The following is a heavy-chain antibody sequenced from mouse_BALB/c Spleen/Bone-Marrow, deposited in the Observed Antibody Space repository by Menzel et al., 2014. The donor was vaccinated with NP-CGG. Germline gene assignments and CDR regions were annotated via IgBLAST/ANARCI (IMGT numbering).Heavy chain of an antibody. CDR1: GFTFSSYT. CDR3: TRDPGRGRYFDV. J-gene: IGHJ1*01. D-gene: IGHD3-3*01. V-gene: IGHV5-6-4*01. Sequence: DVHLVESGGGLVKPGGSLKLSCAASGFTFSSYTMSWVRQTPEKRLEWVATISSGGSYTYYPDSVKGRFTISRDNAKNTLYLQMSSLKSEDTAMYYCTRDPGRGRYFDVWAQGPRSPSPQ. CDR2: ISSGGSYT.